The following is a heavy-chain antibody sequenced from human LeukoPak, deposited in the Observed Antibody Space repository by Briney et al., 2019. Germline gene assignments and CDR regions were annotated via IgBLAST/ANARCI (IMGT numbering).Heavy chain of an antibody. Sequence: GALRLSCAASGFTFDDYGMSWVRQAPGKGLEWVSGINWSGGSTGYADSVKGRFTISRDNAKNSLYLQMNSLRAEDTALYYCARDYYDSSGYYYPPPDYWGQGTLVTVSS. V-gene: IGHV3-20*04. CDR2: INWSGGST. CDR1: GFTFDDYG. CDR3: ARDYYDSSGYYYPPPDY. J-gene: IGHJ4*02. D-gene: IGHD3-22*01.